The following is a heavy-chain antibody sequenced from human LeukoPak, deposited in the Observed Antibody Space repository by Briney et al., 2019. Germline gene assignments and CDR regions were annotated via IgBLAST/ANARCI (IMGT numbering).Heavy chain of an antibody. CDR3: ARESTQGVMDV. V-gene: IGHV4-61*02. CDR2: IYPSGST. Sequence: SETLSLTCTVSGGSISSSNYFWNWMRQPAGKGLDWIGRIYPSGSTNYNPSLKSRVTISVDTSKNQFSLRLSSVTAADTAVYYCARESTQGVMDVWGQGTTVTVSS. J-gene: IGHJ6*02. CDR1: GGSISSSNYF.